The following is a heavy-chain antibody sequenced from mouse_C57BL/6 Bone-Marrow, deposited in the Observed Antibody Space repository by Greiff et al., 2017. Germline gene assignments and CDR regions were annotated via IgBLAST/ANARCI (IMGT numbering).Heavy chain of an antibody. CDR2: INPNNGGT. CDR1: GYTFTDYY. D-gene: IGHD1-1*01. J-gene: IGHJ4*01. Sequence: VQLQQSGPELVKPGASVKISCKASGYTFTDYYMNWVKQSHGKSLEWIGDINPNNGGTSYNQKFKGKATLTVDKSSSTAYMELRSLTSEDSAVYYCARSHYYGSSPYYYAMDYWGQGTSVTVSS. CDR3: ARSHYYGSSPYYYAMDY. V-gene: IGHV1-26*01.